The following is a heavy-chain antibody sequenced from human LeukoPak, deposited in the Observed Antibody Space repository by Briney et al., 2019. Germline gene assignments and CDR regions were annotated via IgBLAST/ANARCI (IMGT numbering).Heavy chain of an antibody. CDR1: GYTFTDYY. V-gene: IGHV1-2*06. Sequence: ASVKVSCKASGYTFTDYYINWVRQAPGQGLEWMGRISPNSGGTTYAQKFQGRVTVTRDTSINTAYMELSNLGSDDTAVYYCARDCSSIKCSAWGQGTLVTVSS. D-gene: IGHD2-2*01. CDR3: ARDCSSIKCSA. J-gene: IGHJ5*02. CDR2: ISPNSGGT.